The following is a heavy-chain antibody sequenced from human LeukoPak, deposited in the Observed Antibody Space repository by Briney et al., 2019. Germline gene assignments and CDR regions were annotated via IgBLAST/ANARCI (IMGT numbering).Heavy chain of an antibody. D-gene: IGHD6-13*01. J-gene: IGHJ3*02. V-gene: IGHV4-39*07. Sequence: SETLSLTCTVPGGSISSSTYYWGWIRQPPGKGLEWIGNIYHSGSTNYNPSLKSRVTISVDKSKNQFSLKLSSVTAADTAVYYCARDRIAAAAPTLLDAFDIWGQGTMVTVSS. CDR3: ARDRIAAAAPTLLDAFDI. CDR2: IYHSGST. CDR1: GGSISSSTYY.